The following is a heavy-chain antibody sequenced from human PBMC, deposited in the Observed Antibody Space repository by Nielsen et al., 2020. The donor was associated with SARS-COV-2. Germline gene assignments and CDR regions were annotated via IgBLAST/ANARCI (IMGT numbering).Heavy chain of an antibody. V-gene: IGHV3-23*01. CDR3: ATRVIGRSDY. Sequence: GESLKISCEASGFSFSNYAMSWVRQAPGKGLEWVSGINGAGDSTFYADSVKGRFTISRDNSKNTLFLQMNSLRAEDTALYYCATRVIGRSDYWGQGTLVTVSS. CDR2: INGAGDST. CDR1: GFSFSNYA. D-gene: IGHD3-16*02. J-gene: IGHJ4*02.